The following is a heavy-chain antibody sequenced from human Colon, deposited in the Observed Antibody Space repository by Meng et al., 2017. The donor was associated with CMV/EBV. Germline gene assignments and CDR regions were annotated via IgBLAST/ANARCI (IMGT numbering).Heavy chain of an antibody. V-gene: IGHV2-5*02. CDR1: GFSLRTPEVG. Sequence: TLKEPFPTLVTPTQTLSLTCHFSGFSLRTPEVGVHWIRQPPGKALEWLALIYWDDDNQFRPSLKNRITITKDTSKNQVVLTMTNMDPVDTATYYCAHGRGWLTDYWGQGTLVTVSS. CDR2: IYWDDDN. D-gene: IGHD6-19*01. J-gene: IGHJ4*02. CDR3: AHGRGWLTDY.